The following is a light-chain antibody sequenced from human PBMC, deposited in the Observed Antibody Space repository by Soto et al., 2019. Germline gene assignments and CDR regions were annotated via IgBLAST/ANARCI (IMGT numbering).Light chain of an antibody. J-gene: IGLJ1*01. CDR1: NSDFSVYNF. Sequence: QSALTQPASVSGSPGQSITISCTGTNSDFSVYNFVSWYQHHPGKAPKLMIYDVSGRPSGVSNRFSGSKSGNTASLTISGLRAEDEADYYCNSYSSISSVFGTGTKVTVL. CDR2: DVS. CDR3: NSYSSISSV. V-gene: IGLV2-14*03.